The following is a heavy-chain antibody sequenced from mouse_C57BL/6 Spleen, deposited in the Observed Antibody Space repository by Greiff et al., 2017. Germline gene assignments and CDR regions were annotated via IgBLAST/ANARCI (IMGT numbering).Heavy chain of an antibody. D-gene: IGHD1-1*01. CDR1: GYTFTSYW. CDR3: TRGCFITTVVFDY. CDR2: IYPGNSDT. V-gene: IGHV1-5*01. Sequence: VQLQQSGTVLARPGASVKMSCKTSGYTFTSYWMHWVKQRPGQGLEWIGAIYPGNSDTSYNQKFKGKAKLTAVTSASTAYMELSSLTNEDSAVYYCTRGCFITTVVFDYWGQGTTLTVSS. J-gene: IGHJ2*01.